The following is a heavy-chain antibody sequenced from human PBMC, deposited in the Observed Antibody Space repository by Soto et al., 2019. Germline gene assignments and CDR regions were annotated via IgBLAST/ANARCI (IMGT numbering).Heavy chain of an antibody. Sequence: ASVKVSCKASGYTFTSYGISWVRQAPGQGLEWMGWINTYNVNTNYAQKFQGRVTITRDTSASTAYMELSSLRSEDTAVYYCARTLRIAAAGPSAFDIWGQGTMVTVSS. CDR1: GYTFTSYG. CDR2: INTYNVNT. CDR3: ARTLRIAAAGPSAFDI. J-gene: IGHJ3*02. D-gene: IGHD6-13*01. V-gene: IGHV1-18*01.